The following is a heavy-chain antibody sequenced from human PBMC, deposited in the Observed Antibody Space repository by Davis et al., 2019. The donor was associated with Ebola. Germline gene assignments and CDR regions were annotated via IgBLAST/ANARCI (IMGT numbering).Heavy chain of an antibody. D-gene: IGHD4-17*01. J-gene: IGHJ4*02. CDR1: EYTFTSFY. CDR3: ARGTTVTPRNFDY. Sequence: AASVKVSCKVSEYTFTSFYMHWVRQAPGKGFEWMGRIDPRSGDTIYAQKFQGRVTMTRDTSISTAYMELSSLRSDDTAVYYCARGTTVTPRNFDYWGQGTLVTVSS. V-gene: IGHV1-2*06. CDR2: IDPRSGDT.